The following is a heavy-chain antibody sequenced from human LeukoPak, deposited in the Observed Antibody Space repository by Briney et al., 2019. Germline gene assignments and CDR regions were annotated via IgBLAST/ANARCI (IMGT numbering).Heavy chain of an antibody. Sequence: GGSLRLSCAASGFTFSSYAMSWVRQAPGKGLEWVAVISYDGSNKYYADSVKGRFTISRDNSKNTLYLQMNSLRAEDTAVYYCARESSYGDPFDYWGQGTLVTVSS. V-gene: IGHV3-30*03. D-gene: IGHD4-17*01. CDR3: ARESSYGDPFDY. CDR2: ISYDGSNK. CDR1: GFTFSSYA. J-gene: IGHJ4*02.